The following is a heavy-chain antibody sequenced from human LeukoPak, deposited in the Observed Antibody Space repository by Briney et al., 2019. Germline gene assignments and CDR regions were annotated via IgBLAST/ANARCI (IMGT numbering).Heavy chain of an antibody. V-gene: IGHV1-69*05. Sequence: GSSVKVSCKASGGTFTSYAISWVRQAPGQGLEWMGGIIPTFGTANYAQKFQGRVTITTDESTSTAYMELSSLRSEDTAVYYCARDIKQLRAFDIWGQGTMVTVSS. CDR2: IIPTFGTA. CDR1: GGTFTSYA. J-gene: IGHJ3*02. CDR3: ARDIKQLRAFDI. D-gene: IGHD6-6*01.